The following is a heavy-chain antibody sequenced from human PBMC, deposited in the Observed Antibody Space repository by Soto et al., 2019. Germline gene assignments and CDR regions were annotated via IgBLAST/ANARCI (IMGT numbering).Heavy chain of an antibody. D-gene: IGHD6-6*01. V-gene: IGHV3-7*01. Sequence: EVQLVESGGGLVQPGGSLRLSCAASGFTFSSYWMSWVRQAPGKGLEWVANIKQDGSEKYYVDSVKGRFTISRDNAKNSLYLQMNSLRAEDTAVYYCASVRARPQTYYYYNMDVWGKGTTVTVSS. CDR3: ASVRARPQTYYYYNMDV. J-gene: IGHJ6*03. CDR2: IKQDGSEK. CDR1: GFTFSSYW.